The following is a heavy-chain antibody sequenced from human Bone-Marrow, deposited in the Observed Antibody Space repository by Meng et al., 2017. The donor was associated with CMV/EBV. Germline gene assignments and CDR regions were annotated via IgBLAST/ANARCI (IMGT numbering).Heavy chain of an antibody. CDR3: AHRAHFVPATRGRYYYYYGMDV. V-gene: IGHV2-5*01. CDR2: IYWNDDK. Sequence: SGPTLVKPTQTLTLTCTFSGFSLSTSGVAVGWIRQPPGKALDWLALIYWNDDKRYSPSLKSRLTITKDTFKNQVVLTMTNMDPMDTATYSCAHRAHFVPATRGRYYYYYGMDVWGQGTLVPVSS. D-gene: IGHD3-3*02. J-gene: IGHJ6*02. CDR1: GFSLSTSGVA.